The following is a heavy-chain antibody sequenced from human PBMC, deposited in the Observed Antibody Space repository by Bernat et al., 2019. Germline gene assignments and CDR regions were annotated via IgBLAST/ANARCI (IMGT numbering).Heavy chain of an antibody. CDR3: ARIIHDYGDYDVDY. J-gene: IGHJ4*02. CDR1: GYTFTTYG. CDR2: ISAYNGNT. D-gene: IGHD4-17*01. V-gene: IGHV1-18*01. Sequence: QVHLVQSGAEVIQPGASVMVSCKASGYTFTTYGISWVRQAPGQGLEWMGWISAYNGNTNYAQKLQGRVTMTTDTSTSTAYMELRSLRSDDTAVYYCARIIHDYGDYDVDYWGQGTLVTVSS.